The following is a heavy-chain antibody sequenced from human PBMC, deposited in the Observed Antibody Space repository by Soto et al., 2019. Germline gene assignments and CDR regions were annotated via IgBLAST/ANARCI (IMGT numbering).Heavy chain of an antibody. CDR1: GGSISSSNW. CDR3: GRGGWERRGAFDI. V-gene: IGHV4-4*02. D-gene: IGHD1-1*01. J-gene: IGHJ3*02. Sequence: PSETLSLTCAVSGGSISSSNWWSWVRQPPGKGLEWIGEIYHSGSTNYNPSLKSRVTIPVDKSKNQFSLKLSSVTAADTAVYYWGRGGWERRGAFDIWGQGTMVTVSS. CDR2: IYHSGST.